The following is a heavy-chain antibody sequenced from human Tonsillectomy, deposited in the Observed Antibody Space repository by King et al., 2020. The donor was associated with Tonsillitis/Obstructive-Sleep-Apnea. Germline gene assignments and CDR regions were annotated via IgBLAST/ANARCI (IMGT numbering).Heavy chain of an antibody. J-gene: IGHJ4*02. V-gene: IGHV3-23*04. D-gene: IGHD6-19*01. CDR3: AKSEVSACPTPNDY. CDR1: GFTFTSYA. CDR2: ISSSGGSI. Sequence: VQLVESGGGLVQPGGSLRLSCAASGFTFTSYAMSWVRQAPGKGLEWVSTISSSGGSIYYAGSVKGRFTISRDNSKNTLYLQMNSLRAQDTAIYYCAKSEVSACPTPNDYWGQGTLVTVSS.